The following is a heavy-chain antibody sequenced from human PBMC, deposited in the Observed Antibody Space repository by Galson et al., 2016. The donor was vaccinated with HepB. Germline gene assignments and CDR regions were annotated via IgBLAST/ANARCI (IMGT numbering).Heavy chain of an antibody. Sequence: SLRLSCAASGFSFSNYGMYWVRQAPGKGLEWVAVIWYDGSNKYHADSVKGRFTISRDNSKNTLYLQMNRLRAEDTAVYYCVSSWSDYTNSARLGPLGYWGQGTLVTVSS. CDR1: GFSFSNYG. D-gene: IGHD4-11*01. J-gene: IGHJ4*02. V-gene: IGHV3-33*01. CDR3: VSSWSDYTNSARLGPLGY. CDR2: IWYDGSNK.